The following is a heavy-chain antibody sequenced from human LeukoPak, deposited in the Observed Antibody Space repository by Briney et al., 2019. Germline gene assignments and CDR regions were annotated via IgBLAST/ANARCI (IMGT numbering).Heavy chain of an antibody. CDR3: ARVRGIEVVAVRDYYGMDV. Sequence: GASVKVSCKASGGTFSSYAISWVRQAPGQGLEWMGRIIPILGIANYAQKFQGRVTITADKSTSTAYMELSSLRSEDTAVYYCARVRGIEVVAVRDYYGMDVWGQGTTVTVYS. D-gene: IGHD2-15*01. CDR1: GGTFSSYA. V-gene: IGHV1-69*04. CDR2: IIPILGIA. J-gene: IGHJ6*02.